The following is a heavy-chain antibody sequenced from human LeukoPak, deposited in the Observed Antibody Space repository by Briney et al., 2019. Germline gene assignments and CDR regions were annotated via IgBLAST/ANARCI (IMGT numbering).Heavy chain of an antibody. CDR1: GFTLRGYG. J-gene: IGHJ6*03. D-gene: IGHD4-17*01. CDR2: IRSDGSDK. V-gene: IGHV3-30*02. Sequence: GGSLRLSCAASGFTLRGYGMHWVRQAPGKGLEWVAFIRSDGSDKSYADSVKGRFTISRDNSENKLYLQINSLRVEDTVVYYCAKVKSYDYYYYYYMDVWRKGTTVTVSS. CDR3: AKVKSYDYYYYYYMDV.